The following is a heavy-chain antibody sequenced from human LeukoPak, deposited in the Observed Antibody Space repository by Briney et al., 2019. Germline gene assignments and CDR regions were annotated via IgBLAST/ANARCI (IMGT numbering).Heavy chain of an antibody. V-gene: IGHV3-23*01. CDR3: ARYVVFGDTPRGPFDY. Sequence: PGGSLRLSCAASGFAFRSYAMSWVRQAPGKGLEWVSAISGSGGNTYYADSVKGRFTISRGNSKNTLYLQMNSLRAEDTAVYYCARYVVFGDTPRGPFDYWGQGTLVTVSS. J-gene: IGHJ4*02. D-gene: IGHD3-10*02. CDR2: ISGSGGNT. CDR1: GFAFRSYA.